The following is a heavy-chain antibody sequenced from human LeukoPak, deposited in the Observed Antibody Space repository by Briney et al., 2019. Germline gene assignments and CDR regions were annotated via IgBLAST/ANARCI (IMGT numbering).Heavy chain of an antibody. V-gene: IGHV4-59*01. CDR3: ARGARDGYNLGENY. Sequence: SETLSLTCTVSGGSISSYYWSWIRQPPGKGLEWIGYIYYSGTTNYNPSLKSRVTISVDTSKNQFSLRLSSVTAADTAVYYCARGARDGYNLGENYWGQGALVTVSS. J-gene: IGHJ4*02. D-gene: IGHD5-24*01. CDR2: IYYSGTT. CDR1: GGSISSYY.